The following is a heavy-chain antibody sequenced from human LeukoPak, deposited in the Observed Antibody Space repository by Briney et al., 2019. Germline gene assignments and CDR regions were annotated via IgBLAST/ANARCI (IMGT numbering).Heavy chain of an antibody. J-gene: IGHJ1*01. Sequence: GGSLRLSCAASGFTFSDYSMNWVRQAPGKGLEWVSSISSRSTYRYYADSVKGRFTISRDNAKNSLCLQMNSLRAEDTAVYYCARDMTTATTCYLQHWGQGTLVTVSP. CDR3: ARDMTTATTCYLQH. CDR2: ISSRSTYR. V-gene: IGHV3-21*06. CDR1: GFTFSDYS. D-gene: IGHD4-17*01.